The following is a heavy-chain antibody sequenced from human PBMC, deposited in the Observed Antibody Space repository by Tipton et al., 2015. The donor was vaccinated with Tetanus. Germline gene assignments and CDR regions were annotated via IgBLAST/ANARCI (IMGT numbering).Heavy chain of an antibody. CDR1: GGSTSTYY. D-gene: IGHD4-17*01. CDR2: IFYSGNT. J-gene: IGHJ6*02. Sequence: TLSLTCTVSGGSTSTYYWSWIRQPPGKGLEWIGYIFYSGNTNYNPSLKTRVTISVDTSKNQFSLKLSSVTAANTAVYYCARDRGLTTGGGIGMDVWGQGTTVTVSS. V-gene: IGHV4-59*01. CDR3: ARDRGLTTGGGIGMDV.